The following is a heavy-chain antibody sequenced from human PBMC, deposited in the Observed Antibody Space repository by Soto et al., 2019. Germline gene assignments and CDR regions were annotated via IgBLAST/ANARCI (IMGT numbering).Heavy chain of an antibody. D-gene: IGHD1-26*01. J-gene: IGHJ3*02. Sequence: ASVRVSCQASGYTFPGYYMHWVRQAPGQGLEWMGWINPNSGGTNYAQKFQGWVTMTRDTSISTAYVELSRLRSDDTAVYYCARDSGPVGATNAFDIWGQGTMVNVSS. CDR2: INPNSGGT. CDR3: ARDSGPVGATNAFDI. CDR1: GYTFPGYY. V-gene: IGHV1-2*04.